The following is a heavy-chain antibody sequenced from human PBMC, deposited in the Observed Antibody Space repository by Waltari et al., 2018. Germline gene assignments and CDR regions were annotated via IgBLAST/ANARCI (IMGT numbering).Heavy chain of an antibody. D-gene: IGHD3-3*01. J-gene: IGHJ4*02. V-gene: IGHV3-9*01. CDR3: AARRVTYYDFVY. Sequence: EVQLVASGGGLVQPGRSLRLSCAASGFTFDAYAMPWVRQAPGKGLEWVSGISWNSGSIGYADSVKGRFTISRDNAKNSLYLQMNSLRAEDTALYYCAARRVTYYDFVYWGQGTLVTVSS. CDR1: GFTFDAYA. CDR2: ISWNSGSI.